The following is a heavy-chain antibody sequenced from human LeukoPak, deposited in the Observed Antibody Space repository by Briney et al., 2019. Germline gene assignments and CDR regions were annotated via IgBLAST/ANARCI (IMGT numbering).Heavy chain of an antibody. D-gene: IGHD3-16*01. J-gene: IGHJ5*02. V-gene: IGHV3-7*01. Sequence: GGSLRLSCAASGFTFSESWMTWVRQAPGKGLEWVANINQDGREKYYLDSVKGRFTISRDNAKSSLFLQMTSLRAEDTAVYYCARNWAVNWFAPWGQGTLVTVSS. CDR1: GFTFSESW. CDR3: ARNWAVNWFAP. CDR2: INQDGREK.